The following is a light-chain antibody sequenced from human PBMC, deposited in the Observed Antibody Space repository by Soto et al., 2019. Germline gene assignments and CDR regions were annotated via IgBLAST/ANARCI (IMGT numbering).Light chain of an antibody. CDR2: GNF. CDR1: SSSIGAGYD. V-gene: IGLV1-40*01. CDR3: QSYDSSLSGVV. J-gene: IGLJ2*01. Sequence: QSALTQPPSVSGAPGQRVTISCAGGSSSIGAGYDVHWCQQVPGTAPKLLIYGNFNRPSGVPDRLSGSKSGTSASLAITGLQAGDEADYYCQSYDSSLSGVVFGGGTK.